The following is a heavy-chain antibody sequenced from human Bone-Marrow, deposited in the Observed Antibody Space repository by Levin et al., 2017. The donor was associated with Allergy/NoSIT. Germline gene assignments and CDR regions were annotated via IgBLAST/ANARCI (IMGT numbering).Heavy chain of an antibody. CDR2: IIPVLGIA. J-gene: IGHJ3*02. Sequence: SVKVSCKASGGTFTRYIITWVRQAPGQGLEWMGKIIPVLGIANYAQNLQGRVTISADKSTSTAYMELSSLRSEDTAVYYCASRNYYGSGSYNNKDAFDIWGQGTMVTVSS. D-gene: IGHD3-10*01. CDR3: ASRNYYGSGSYNNKDAFDI. V-gene: IGHV1-69*02. CDR1: GGTFTRYI.